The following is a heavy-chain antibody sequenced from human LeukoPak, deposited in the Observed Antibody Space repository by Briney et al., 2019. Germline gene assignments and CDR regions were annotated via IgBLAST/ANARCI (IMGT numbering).Heavy chain of an antibody. J-gene: IGHJ5*02. CDR2: ISRHGGTT. CDR3: AKDIPNYGGLDH. Sequence: GGSLRLSCAASGFNFDGYTMHWVRQAPGKGLEWVSHISRHGGTTYYADSVKGRFTISRDNSKNSLYLQMNGLRAEDTALYYCAKDIPNYGGLDHWGQGTLVTVSS. D-gene: IGHD4/OR15-4a*01. CDR1: GFNFDGYT. V-gene: IGHV3-43*01.